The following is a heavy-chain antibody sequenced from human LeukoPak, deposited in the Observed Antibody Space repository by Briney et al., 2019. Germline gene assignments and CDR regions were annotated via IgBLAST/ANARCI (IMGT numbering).Heavy chain of an antibody. V-gene: IGHV4-39*01. J-gene: IGHJ4*02. CDR3: ARLEEDSYGYGSNRSFDY. Sequence: PSETLSLTCTVSGGSISSSSYYWGWIRQPPGKGLEWIGSIYYSGSTYYNPSLKSRVTISVDTSKNQFSLKLSSVTAADTAVYYCARLEEDSYGYGSNRSFDYWGQGTLVTVSS. CDR1: GGSISSSSYY. D-gene: IGHD5-18*01. CDR2: IYYSGST.